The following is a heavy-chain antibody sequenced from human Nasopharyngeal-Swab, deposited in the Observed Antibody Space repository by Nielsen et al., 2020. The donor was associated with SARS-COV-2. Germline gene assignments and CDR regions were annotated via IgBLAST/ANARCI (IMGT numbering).Heavy chain of an antibody. CDR1: GYTLTEFS. CDR2: FDPEDGET. J-gene: IGHJ5*02. Sequence: ASVKVSCKVSGYTLTEFSMHWVRQAPGKGLEWMGGFDPEDGETIYAQKFQGRVTMTEDTSTDTAYMELSSLRSEDTAVYYCAAVSKVGATSWALGDWFDPWGQGTLVTVSS. V-gene: IGHV1-24*01. CDR3: AAVSKVGATSWALGDWFDP. D-gene: IGHD1-26*01.